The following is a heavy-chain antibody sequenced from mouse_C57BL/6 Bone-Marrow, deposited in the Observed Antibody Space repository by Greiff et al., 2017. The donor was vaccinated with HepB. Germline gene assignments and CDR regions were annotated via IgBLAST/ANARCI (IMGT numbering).Heavy chain of an antibody. CDR2: IYPGSGNT. J-gene: IGHJ4*01. V-gene: IGHV1-76*01. D-gene: IGHD1-1*01. Sequence: QVQLKESGAELVRPGASVKLSCKASGYTFTDYYINWVKQRPGQGLEWIARIYPGSGNTYYNEKFKGKATLTAEKSSSTAYMQLSSLTSEDSAVYFCARRDYGRDYAMDYWGQGTSVTVSS. CDR3: ARRDYGRDYAMDY. CDR1: GYTFTDYY.